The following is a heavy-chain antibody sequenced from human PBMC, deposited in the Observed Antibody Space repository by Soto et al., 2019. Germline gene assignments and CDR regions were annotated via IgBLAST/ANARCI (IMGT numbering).Heavy chain of an antibody. CDR1: GFTFSSYD. Sequence: GGSLRLSCAASGFTFSSYDMHWVRQATGKGLEWVSAIGTAGDTYYPGSVKGRFTISRENAKNSLYLQMNSLRAGDTAVYYCARDLGSGWYGAFDIWGQGTMVTVSS. D-gene: IGHD6-19*01. V-gene: IGHV3-13*01. CDR3: ARDLGSGWYGAFDI. CDR2: IGTAGDT. J-gene: IGHJ3*02.